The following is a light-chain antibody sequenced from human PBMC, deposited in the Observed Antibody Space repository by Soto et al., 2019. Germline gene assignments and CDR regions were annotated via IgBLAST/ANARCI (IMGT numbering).Light chain of an antibody. V-gene: IGLV2-8*01. CDR3: KSYAGSNTYV. J-gene: IGLJ1*01. CDR1: KNGIGVYDF. Sequence: QSALTQPPSASGSPGQSVTISCTGTKNGIGVYDFASWYQHHPGKAPRLIIYEVVQRPSGVPDRFSGSKSGNTASLTVSGLQAADEADYFCKSYAGSNTYVFGSGTKVTVL. CDR2: EVV.